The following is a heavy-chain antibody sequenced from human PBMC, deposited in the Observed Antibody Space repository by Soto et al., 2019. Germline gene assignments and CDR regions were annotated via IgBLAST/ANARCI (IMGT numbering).Heavy chain of an antibody. CDR2: MNPNSGNT. D-gene: IGHD3-3*01. V-gene: IGHV1-8*01. Sequence: ASVKVSCKASGYTFTSYDINWVRQATGQGLEWMGWMNPNSGNTGYAQKFQGRVTMTRNTSISTAYMELSSLRSEDTAVYYCARGSAPYDFWSGYLVFYYYMDVWGKGTTVTVSS. CDR1: GYTFTSYD. J-gene: IGHJ6*03. CDR3: ARGSAPYDFWSGYLVFYYYMDV.